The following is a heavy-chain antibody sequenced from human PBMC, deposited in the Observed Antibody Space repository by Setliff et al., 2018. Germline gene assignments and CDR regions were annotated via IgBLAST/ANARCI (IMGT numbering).Heavy chain of an antibody. D-gene: IGHD1-1*01. J-gene: IGHJ4*02. CDR3: VEVKKPLIRGSGFDY. V-gene: IGHV3-7*01. CDR1: GFSFRSYW. CDR2: IKQDGGKT. Sequence: PGGSLRLSCAASGFSFRSYWMAWVRQAPGKGLEWVANIKQDGGKTYYVDSVKGRFTISRDNSENTLFLQMTSLRPEDTGVYYCVEVKKPLIRGSGFDYWGRGTLVTVSS.